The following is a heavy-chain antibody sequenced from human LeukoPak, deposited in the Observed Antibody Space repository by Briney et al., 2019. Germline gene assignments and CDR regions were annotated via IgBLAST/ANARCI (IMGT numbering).Heavy chain of an antibody. Sequence: SETLSLTCAVYNGSFSGYYWSWIRQSPGKGLEWIGEINHTGRTNYNPALKSRVIISVDTYKNQFSLKLKSVAAADTAIYFCARGSSTAYVWGQGTLVAVSS. CDR2: INHTGRT. CDR3: ARGSSTAYV. J-gene: IGHJ4*02. D-gene: IGHD6-13*01. CDR1: NGSFSGYY. V-gene: IGHV4-34*01.